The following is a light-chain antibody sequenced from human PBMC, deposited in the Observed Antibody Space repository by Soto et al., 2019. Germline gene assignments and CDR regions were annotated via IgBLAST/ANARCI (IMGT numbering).Light chain of an antibody. CDR1: QGISSW. V-gene: IGKV1D-12*01. CDR2: AAS. J-gene: IGKJ5*01. Sequence: DIQMTQSPSSVSVSVVERATLSCRASQGISSWLAWYQQKPGKAPKLLIYAASSLQSGVPSRFSGSGSGTDFTLTISSLQSEDFATYYCQQANSFPIAFGQGTRLEIK. CDR3: QQANSFPIA.